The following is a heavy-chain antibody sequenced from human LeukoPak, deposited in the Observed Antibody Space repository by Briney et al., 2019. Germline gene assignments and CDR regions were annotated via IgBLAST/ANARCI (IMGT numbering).Heavy chain of an antibody. Sequence: ASETLSLTCTVSGGSISTYYWSWIRQPSGKGLEWIGYIYYSGGTNYNPSLKSRVTISLDTSKNQFSLKLSSVTAADTAVYYCAREQFTLSRDGYNYFDYWGQGTLVTVSS. CDR1: GGSISTYY. V-gene: IGHV4-59*01. CDR2: IYYSGGT. J-gene: IGHJ4*02. CDR3: AREQFTLSRDGYNYFDY. D-gene: IGHD5-24*01.